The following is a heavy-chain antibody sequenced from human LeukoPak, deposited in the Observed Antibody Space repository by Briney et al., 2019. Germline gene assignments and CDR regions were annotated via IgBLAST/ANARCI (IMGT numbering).Heavy chain of an antibody. D-gene: IGHD3-10*01. CDR1: GGSISSYY. CDR3: ASTRGYYGRGFDP. V-gene: IGHV4-59*12. CDR2: IYYSGST. Sequence: PSETLSLTCTVSGGSISSYYWSWIRQPPGKGLEWIGYIYYSGSTNYNPSLKSRVTISVDTSKNQFSLKLSSVTAADTAVYYCASTRGYYGRGFDPWGQGTLVTVSS. J-gene: IGHJ5*02.